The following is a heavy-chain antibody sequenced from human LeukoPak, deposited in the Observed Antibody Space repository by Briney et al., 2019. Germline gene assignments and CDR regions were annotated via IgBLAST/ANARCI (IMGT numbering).Heavy chain of an antibody. V-gene: IGHV3-66*01. CDR2: YYSGGST. Sequence: PGGSLRLSRAASGFTVSGNYMSWVPDALGKGVWTVSIYYSGGSTYYADSVKGRFTISRDNSKNTLYLQMNSLRAEDTAVYYCARENIGYPDAFDIWGQGTMVTVSS. D-gene: IGHD5-18*01. CDR3: ARENIGYPDAFDI. CDR1: GFTVSGNY. J-gene: IGHJ3*02.